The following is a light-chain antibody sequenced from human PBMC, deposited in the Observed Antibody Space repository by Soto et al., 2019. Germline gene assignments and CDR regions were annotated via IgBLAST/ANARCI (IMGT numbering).Light chain of an antibody. Sequence: QSVLTQPPSASGTPGQRVTISCPGRSSNIGGNIVNWYQQLPGTAPKLLIFGNDQRPSWVPDRFSGSKSGTSASLAISGLQSEDEANYYCAAWEHSLNGVVFGGGTKLTVL. V-gene: IGLV1-44*01. CDR1: SSNIGGNI. CDR3: AAWEHSLNGVV. CDR2: GND. J-gene: IGLJ2*01.